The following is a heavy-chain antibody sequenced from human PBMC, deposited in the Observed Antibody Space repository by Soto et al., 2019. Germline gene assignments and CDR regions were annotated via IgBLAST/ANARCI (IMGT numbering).Heavy chain of an antibody. CDR3: ARRNSGYGYFDY. CDR1: GGSLSSSSYF. Sequence: SETLSLTCSVSGGSLSSSSYFWGWIRQPPGKGLEWIANIYYSGSTYYNPSLKSRVTISVDTSKNQFSLKLSAVTAADTAVYYCARRNSGYGYFDYWGQGTLVTVSS. J-gene: IGHJ4*02. D-gene: IGHD3-22*01. CDR2: IYYSGST. V-gene: IGHV4-39*01.